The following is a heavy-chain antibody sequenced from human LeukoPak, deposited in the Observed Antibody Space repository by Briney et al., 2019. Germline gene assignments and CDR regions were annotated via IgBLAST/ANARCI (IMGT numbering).Heavy chain of an antibody. Sequence: PGGSLRLSCAASGFTFSSYAMSWVRQAPGKGLEWVSAISGSGGTTYYADSVKGRFTISRDNSKNTLYVQMNSLRADDTAVYYCAKDLMITFGGVIVPFDNWGQGTLVTVSS. J-gene: IGHJ4*02. CDR3: AKDLMITFGGVIVPFDN. D-gene: IGHD3-16*02. CDR2: ISGSGGTT. V-gene: IGHV3-23*01. CDR1: GFTFSSYA.